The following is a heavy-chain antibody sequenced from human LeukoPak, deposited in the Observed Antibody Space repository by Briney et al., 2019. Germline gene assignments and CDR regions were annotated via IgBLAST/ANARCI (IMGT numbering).Heavy chain of an antibody. J-gene: IGHJ3*02. Sequence: PGRSLRLSRAASGFSLSIYSMNGVRQAPGKGLEWVLAISSISSYIYYADSVKGRFTISRHNAQNSQYLQMNCLRAEETAVYYCARDGAFDIWGQGTMVTVSS. V-gene: IGHV3-21*01. CDR2: ISSISSYI. CDR1: GFSLSIYS. CDR3: ARDGAFDI.